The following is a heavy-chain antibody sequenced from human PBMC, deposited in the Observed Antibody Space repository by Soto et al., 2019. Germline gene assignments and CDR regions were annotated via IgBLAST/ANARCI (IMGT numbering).Heavy chain of an antibody. CDR1: GGPFSSHT. J-gene: IGHJ2*01. D-gene: IGHD4-17*01. Sequence: QDQLVQYGAEVKKPGSSVTVSCKAFGGPFSSHTFSWVRQAPGQGLEWMGRIIPALGTTTYAQKFQGRVTITADESVTTVHMELNSLRTEDTAVYYCARPDFGDYWYFDLWGRGTLVTVSS. CDR2: IIPALGTT. V-gene: IGHV1-69*08. CDR3: ARPDFGDYWYFDL.